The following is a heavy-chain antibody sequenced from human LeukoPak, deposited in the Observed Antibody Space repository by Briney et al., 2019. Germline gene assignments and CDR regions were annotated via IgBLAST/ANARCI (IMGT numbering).Heavy chain of an antibody. V-gene: IGHV4-39*07. CDR2: IYYSGST. CDR3: ARDYYGSGSSRLHYYYYYMDV. D-gene: IGHD3-10*01. CDR1: GGSISSSSYY. J-gene: IGHJ6*03. Sequence: SETLSLTRTVSGGSISSSSYYWGWIRQPPGKGLEWIGSIYYSGSTYYNPSLKSRVTISVDTSKNQFSLKLSSVTAADTAVYYCARDYYGSGSSRLHYYYYYMDVWGKGTTVTVSS.